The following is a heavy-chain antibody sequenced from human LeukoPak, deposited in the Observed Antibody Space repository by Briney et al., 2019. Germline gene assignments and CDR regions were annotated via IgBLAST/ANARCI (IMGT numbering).Heavy chain of an antibody. CDR1: GFTFTNYW. CDR2: IEQDGSDK. Sequence: PGGSLRLSCAVSGFTFTNYWMTWVRQAPGKGLEWVANIEQDGSDKYYVDSVVGRFTISRDNAQNLLYLHMNSPRAEDTGVYYCAKSGGFFDTWGQGTLATVSS. J-gene: IGHJ4*02. CDR3: AKSGGFFDT. V-gene: IGHV3-7*01. D-gene: IGHD1-26*01.